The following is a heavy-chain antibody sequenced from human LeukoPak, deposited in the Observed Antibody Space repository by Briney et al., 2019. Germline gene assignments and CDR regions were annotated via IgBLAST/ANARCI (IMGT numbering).Heavy chain of an antibody. CDR1: GITVSTNY. Sequence: GGSLRLSCAASGITVSTNYMSWVRQAPGKGLEWVSVIYSDGSTYYADSAKGRFTISRDNSKNTLYLQMNSLRAEDTAMYYCARVRENWNYGSDFDYWGQGTLVTVSS. CDR3: ARVRENWNYGSDFDY. V-gene: IGHV3-66*01. D-gene: IGHD1-7*01. CDR2: IYSDGST. J-gene: IGHJ4*02.